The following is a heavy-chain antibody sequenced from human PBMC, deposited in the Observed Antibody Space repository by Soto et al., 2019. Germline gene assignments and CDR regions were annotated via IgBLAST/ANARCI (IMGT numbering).Heavy chain of an antibody. Sequence: EVQLLEPGGGLVHPGESLRLSCAASGFTFSNYAMSWVRQAPGKGLEWVSTITGRDAGTSYADSVKGRFTVSRDNSRNTLYLQMNSLRAEDTAVYYCAKDAPGSGWLSDYWGQGARVTVSS. D-gene: IGHD3-22*01. CDR2: ITGRDAGT. V-gene: IGHV3-23*01. J-gene: IGHJ4*02. CDR3: AKDAPGSGWLSDY. CDR1: GFTFSNYA.